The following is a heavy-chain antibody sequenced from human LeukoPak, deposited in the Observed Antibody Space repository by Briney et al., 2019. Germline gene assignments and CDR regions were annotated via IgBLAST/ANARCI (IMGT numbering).Heavy chain of an antibody. D-gene: IGHD6-19*01. J-gene: IGHJ4*02. CDR3: ASLSGWDFDY. CDR2: ISGSGGST. CDR1: GFTFSNYA. V-gene: IGHV3-23*01. Sequence: GGSLRLSCAASGFTFSNYAMTWVRQAPGMGLEWVSRISGSGGSTYYADSVKGRFTISRDNAKNSLYLQMNSLRAEDTAVYYCASLSGWDFDYWGQGTLVTVSS.